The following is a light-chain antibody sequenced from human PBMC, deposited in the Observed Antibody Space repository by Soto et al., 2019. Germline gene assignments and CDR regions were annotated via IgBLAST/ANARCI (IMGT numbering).Light chain of an antibody. J-gene: IGKJ4*01. CDR2: DAS. CDR1: QSISSW. CDR3: QQYNSFALT. V-gene: IGKV1-5*01. Sequence: DIQMAQAPSTLSASVGDRGTITFRASQSISSWLAWYQQKPGKAPKLLIYDASSLESGVPSRFSGSGSGTEFTLTISSLQPDDFATYYCQQYNSFALTFGGGTKVDIK.